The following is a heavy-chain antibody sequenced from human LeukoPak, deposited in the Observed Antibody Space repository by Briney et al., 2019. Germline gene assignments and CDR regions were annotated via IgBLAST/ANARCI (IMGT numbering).Heavy chain of an antibody. Sequence: QPGGALRLPCAASGFTFSSFWMHWVRQAPGKGLVWVSRINRDGSITIYADSVRGRFTLSRDDAKSTLYLQMNSLRAEDTAVYYCASSTQISKYADYWGQGALVTVSS. CDR2: INRDGSIT. D-gene: IGHD2-2*01. CDR3: ASSTQISKYADY. CDR1: GFTFSSFW. J-gene: IGHJ4*02. V-gene: IGHV3-74*01.